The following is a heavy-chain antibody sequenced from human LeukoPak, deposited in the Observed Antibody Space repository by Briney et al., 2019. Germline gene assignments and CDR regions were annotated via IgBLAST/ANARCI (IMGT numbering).Heavy chain of an antibody. CDR3: ATDVNPNYFDY. J-gene: IGHJ4*02. V-gene: IGHV4-39*02. Sequence: SESLSLTCTVSGGSISSSSYYWGWIRQPPGKGLGWIGSIYYTGSTYYNPSLKSRVTISVDTSKNQFSLKLSSVTAADTAVYYCATDVNPNYFDYWGQGTLVTVSS. CDR2: IYYTGST. CDR1: GGSISSSSYY. D-gene: IGHD1-14*01.